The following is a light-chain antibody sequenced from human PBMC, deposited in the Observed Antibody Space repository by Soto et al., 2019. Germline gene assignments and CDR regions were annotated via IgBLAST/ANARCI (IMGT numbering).Light chain of an antibody. CDR2: DAS. V-gene: IGKV1-5*01. CDR3: QQYNSYSPAT. CDR1: QSIGDW. J-gene: IGKJ1*01. Sequence: DIQMTQSPSTLAASVGDRVTITCRASQSIGDWLAWYQQQPGKAPNLLIYDASRTVSGVPSRFSGGGSGTEFTLTIISLQPDDFATYYCQQYNSYSPATFGQGTKVEIK.